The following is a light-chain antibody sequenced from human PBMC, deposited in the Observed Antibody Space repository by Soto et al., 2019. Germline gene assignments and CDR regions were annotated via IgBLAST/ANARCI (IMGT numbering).Light chain of an antibody. CDR2: KAS. V-gene: IGKV1-5*03. CDR3: QQYNSYSEA. J-gene: IGKJ1*01. Sequence: DLQMTQSPSTLSASVGDRVTITCRASQNINIWLAWYQQKPGTAPKLLIYKASTLESGVPSRFSGNGSGTDFTLTISSLQPDDSATYYCQQYNSYSEAFGQGTKVELK. CDR1: QNINIW.